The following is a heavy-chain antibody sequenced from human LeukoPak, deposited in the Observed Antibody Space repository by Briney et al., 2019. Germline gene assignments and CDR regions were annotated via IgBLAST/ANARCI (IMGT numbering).Heavy chain of an antibody. CDR1: GFTFGDYA. V-gene: IGHV3-7*01. CDR3: ARGVALYY. CDR2: IKQDGSEK. J-gene: IGHJ4*02. Sequence: GGSLRLSCTTSGFTFGDYAMSWVRQAPGKGLEWVANIKQDGSEKYYVDSVKGRFTISRDNAKNSLYLQMNSLRAEDTAVYYCARGVALYYWGQGTLVTVSS. D-gene: IGHD2-21*01.